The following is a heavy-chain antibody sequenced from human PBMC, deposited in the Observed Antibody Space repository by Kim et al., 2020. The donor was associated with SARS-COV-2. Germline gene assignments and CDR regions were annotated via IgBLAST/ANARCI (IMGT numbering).Heavy chain of an antibody. CDR2: IWYDGSKK. CDR1: GFNFNNYG. D-gene: IGHD1-1*01. J-gene: IGHJ2*01. V-gene: IGHV3-33*08. CDR3: ARVGNGGGYFDL. Sequence: GGSLRLSCAASGFNFNNYGMHWVRQAPGKGLEWVAVIWYDGSKKYYIDSVKGRFTISRDNAKNTLDLQMNSLRVEDTAVYYCARVGNGGGYFDLWGRGTLVTVSS.